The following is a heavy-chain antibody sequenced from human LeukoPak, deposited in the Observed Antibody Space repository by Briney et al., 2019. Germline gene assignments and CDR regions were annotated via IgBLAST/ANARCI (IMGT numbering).Heavy chain of an antibody. CDR1: GGTLSSYA. Sequence: GGSLKVSSEASGGTLSSYAVSWVPQSPGQRREWRGGIIPIVATANYTQNFHCRVTITAEESPSTAYMERSSMRSDDTAVYYCARDGDLVVRGTYDFWGQGTLVTVSS. V-gene: IGHV1-69*13. CDR2: IIPIVATA. CDR3: ARDGDLVVRGTYDF. J-gene: IGHJ4*02. D-gene: IGHD3-10*01.